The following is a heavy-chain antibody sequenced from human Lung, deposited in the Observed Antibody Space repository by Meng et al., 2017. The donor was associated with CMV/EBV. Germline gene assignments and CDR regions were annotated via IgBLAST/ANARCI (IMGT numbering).Heavy chain of an antibody. Sequence: QVRRRRWGPGLGKPSGTLSLTCGVSGVSISSNIRWTWVRQPPGKGLEWIGDIDDSGSTNYNPSLNSRISISLDKSKNHFSLKVNSVTAADTAVYYCARGKQDAWELLAYWGQGALVTVSS. CDR2: IDDSGST. V-gene: IGHV4-4*02. CDR1: GVSISSNIR. D-gene: IGHD1-26*01. CDR3: ARGKQDAWELLAY. J-gene: IGHJ4*02.